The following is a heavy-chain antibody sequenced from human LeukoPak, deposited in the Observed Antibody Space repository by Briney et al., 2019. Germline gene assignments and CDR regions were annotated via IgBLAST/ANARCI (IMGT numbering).Heavy chain of an antibody. D-gene: IGHD6-19*01. V-gene: IGHV3-21*01. CDR1: GFTFSSYG. CDR2: ISSSSSYI. J-gene: IGHJ4*02. CDR3: ARAPPWLEFDY. Sequence: SGGSLRLSCAASGFTFSSYGMSWVRQAPGKGLEWVSSISSSSSYIYYADSVKGRFTISRDNAKNSLYLQMNSLRAEDTAVYYCARAPPWLEFDYWGQGTLVTVSS.